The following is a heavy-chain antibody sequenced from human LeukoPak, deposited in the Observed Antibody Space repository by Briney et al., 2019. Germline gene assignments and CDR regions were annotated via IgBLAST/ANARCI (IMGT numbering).Heavy chain of an antibody. CDR3: ARLEGCSGGGCNSYWYFDL. CDR1: GYSFTSYW. V-gene: IGHV5-51*01. CDR2: IYPDDSET. J-gene: IGHJ2*01. D-gene: IGHD2-15*01. Sequence: GESLKISCKGSGYSFTSYWIGWVRQMPGKGLEWMGIIYPDDSETRDSPSFQGQVTISADKSISTAYLQWSSLKASDTAMYYRARLEGCSGGGCNSYWYFDLWGRGTLVTVSS.